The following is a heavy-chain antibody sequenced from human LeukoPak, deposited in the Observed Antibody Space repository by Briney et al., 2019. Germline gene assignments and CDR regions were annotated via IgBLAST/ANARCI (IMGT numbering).Heavy chain of an antibody. CDR3: ARVRAAAGTFDY. Sequence: GGSLRLSCAASGFTFSSYAMSWVRQAPGKGLEWVSAISGSGGSTYYADSVKGRFTISRDNSKNTLYLQMNSLGAEDTAVYYCARVRAAAGTFDYWGQGTLVTVSS. J-gene: IGHJ4*02. CDR1: GFTFSSYA. CDR2: ISGSGGST. V-gene: IGHV3-23*01. D-gene: IGHD6-13*01.